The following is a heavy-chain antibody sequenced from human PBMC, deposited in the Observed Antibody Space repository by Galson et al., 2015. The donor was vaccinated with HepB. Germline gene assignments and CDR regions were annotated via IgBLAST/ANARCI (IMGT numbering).Heavy chain of an antibody. V-gene: IGHV6-1*01. Sequence: CAISGDSVSNNRAAWNWIRQSPSRGLECLGRTYYRSKWHNDYAVSVKSRIVINPDTSRNQFSLQLNSVTPEDTAVYYCARSTRKFDYWGQGTLVTVSS. CDR1: GDSVSNNRAA. J-gene: IGHJ4*02. CDR2: TYYRSKWHN. CDR3: ARSTRKFDY.